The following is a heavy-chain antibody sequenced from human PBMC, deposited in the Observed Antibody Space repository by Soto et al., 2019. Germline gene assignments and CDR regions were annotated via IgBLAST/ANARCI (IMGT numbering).Heavy chain of an antibody. CDR1: GGSISSYY. V-gene: IGHV4-59*08. CDR3: ARTYYDILTGYSAQYYFDY. D-gene: IGHD3-9*01. Sequence: PSETLSLTCTVSGGSISSYYWSWIRQPPGKGLEWIGYIYYSGSTNYNPSLKSRVTISVDTSKNQFSLKLSSVTAADTAVFYFARTYYDILTGYSAQYYFDYWGQGTLVTVSS. CDR2: IYYSGST. J-gene: IGHJ4*02.